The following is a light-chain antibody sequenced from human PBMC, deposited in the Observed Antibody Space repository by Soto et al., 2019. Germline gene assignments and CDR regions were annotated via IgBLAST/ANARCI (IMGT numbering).Light chain of an antibody. J-gene: IGLJ1*01. V-gene: IGLV2-11*01. CDR1: SSDVGGHNY. Sequence: QSALTQPRSVSGSPGQSVTISCTGTSSDVGGHNYVSWYQQYPGKAPRLLLSSVSKRPSGVPDRFSGSKSGNTASVTISGLQAEDEADYYCCSYAGSYTYVFGTGTKVTVL. CDR3: CSYAGSYTYV. CDR2: SVS.